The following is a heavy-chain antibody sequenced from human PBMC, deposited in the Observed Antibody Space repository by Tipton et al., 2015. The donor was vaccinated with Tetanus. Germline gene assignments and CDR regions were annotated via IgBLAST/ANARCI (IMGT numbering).Heavy chain of an antibody. CDR1: GDTFSNYA. Sequence: QVQLVQSGAEVKKPGSSVKVSCKASGDTFSNYAISWVRQAPGQGLEGMGGIIPIFGTPYYAQNFQGRVSIAADTSTNTTYMSLYILTSDDTAIYYCARDHDLGAPLDYWGQGTLVTVSS. CDR3: ARDHDLGAPLDY. CDR2: IIPIFGTP. D-gene: IGHD1-26*01. J-gene: IGHJ4*02. V-gene: IGHV1-69*06.